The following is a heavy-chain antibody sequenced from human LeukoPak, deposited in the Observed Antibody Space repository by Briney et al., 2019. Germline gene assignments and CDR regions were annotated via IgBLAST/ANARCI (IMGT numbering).Heavy chain of an antibody. J-gene: IGHJ3*02. CDR3: ARGLQETLAWLKALSTFDI. V-gene: IGHV1-18*01. D-gene: IGHD5-24*01. CDR2: IGGYSGHT. CDR1: GYSFTDYS. Sequence: GASVKVSCTASGYSFTDYSINWVRLAPGQGLEWIGWIGGYSGHTQYAEKFQGRVTMSTDTSTSTGYMELRSLRSDDTAVYYCARGLQETLAWLKALSTFDIWGQGTMVTVSS.